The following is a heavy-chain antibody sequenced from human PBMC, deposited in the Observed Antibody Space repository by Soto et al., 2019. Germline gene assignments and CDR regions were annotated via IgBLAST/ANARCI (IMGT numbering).Heavy chain of an antibody. Sequence: EVQLVESRGGLFQPEGSLRLSCEASGFTISNYWMHWVRQAPGKGLVWVSRINNDGSDPIYADSVKGRFTISRDNAKNTVYLQMNSLRAEDTAVYYCARGYPNYSNFAYWGQGSLVTVYS. D-gene: IGHD2-21*01. J-gene: IGHJ4*02. CDR1: GFTISNYW. CDR3: ARGYPNYSNFAY. V-gene: IGHV3-74*01. CDR2: INNDGSDP.